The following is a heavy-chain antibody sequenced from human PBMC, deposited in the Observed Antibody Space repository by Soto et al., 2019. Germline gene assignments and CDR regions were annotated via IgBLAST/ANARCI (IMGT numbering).Heavy chain of an antibody. J-gene: IGHJ4*02. Sequence: QVQLVQSGAEVKKPGSSVKVSCKASGGTFSSYSINWVRQAPGQGLEWMGEIIPIFGTANYAQKFQGRVTITADESTSTAYLELGSLRSEDKAVYYCARDGGRHSGGIDYWGQGTLVTVSS. D-gene: IGHD1-26*01. CDR3: ARDGGRHSGGIDY. V-gene: IGHV1-69*01. CDR2: IIPIFGTA. CDR1: GGTFSSYS.